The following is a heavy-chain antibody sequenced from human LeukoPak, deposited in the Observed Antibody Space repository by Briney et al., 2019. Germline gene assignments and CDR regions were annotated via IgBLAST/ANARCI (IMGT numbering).Heavy chain of an antibody. CDR1: GYTFTGYY. Sequence: ASVKVSCKASGYTFTGYYMHWVRQAPGQGLEWMGWINPNSGGTNYAQKFQGRVTITADKSTSTAYMELSSLRSEDTAVYYCAREGDLDYYDSSGYYWFDPWGQGTLVTVSS. CDR3: AREGDLDYYDSSGYYWFDP. V-gene: IGHV1-2*02. D-gene: IGHD3-22*01. CDR2: INPNSGGT. J-gene: IGHJ5*02.